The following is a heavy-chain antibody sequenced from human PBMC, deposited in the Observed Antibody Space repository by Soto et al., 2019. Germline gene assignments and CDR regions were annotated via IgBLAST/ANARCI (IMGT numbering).Heavy chain of an antibody. D-gene: IGHD3-9*01. CDR1: GFTFSTSA. V-gene: IGHV3-23*01. CDR3: AMAGIFGLSTDWLSGMDA. J-gene: IGHJ6*02. CDR2: IRGSGVRT. Sequence: EVQLSESGGGLVQPGRSLRLSCAASGFTFSTSAMSWVRQAPGKRLEWVAGIRGSGVRTYYADSMKGRVTIYRDKSNKTGDQQMNTLRVDDTGVNFGAMAGIFGLSTDWLSGMDAWGQGTMVTVSS.